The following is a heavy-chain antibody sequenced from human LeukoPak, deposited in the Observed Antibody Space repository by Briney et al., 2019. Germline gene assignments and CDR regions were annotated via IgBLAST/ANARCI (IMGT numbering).Heavy chain of an antibody. V-gene: IGHV1-8*03. CDR2: MNPNSGNT. D-gene: IGHD6-13*01. J-gene: IGHJ4*02. CDR3: ARGAVAAAGVVDY. CDR1: GYTFTSYD. Sequence: GASVKVSCKASGYTFTSYDINWVRQATGQGLEWMGWMNPNSGNTGYAQKFQGRVTITRNTSISTAYMELSSLRSEDTAVYYCARGAVAAAGVVDYWGQGTLVTVSS.